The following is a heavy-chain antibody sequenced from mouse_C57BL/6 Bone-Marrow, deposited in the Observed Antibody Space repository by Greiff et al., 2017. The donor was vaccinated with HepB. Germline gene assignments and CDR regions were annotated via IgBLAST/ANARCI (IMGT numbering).Heavy chain of an antibody. V-gene: IGHV1-82*01. CDR2: IYPGDGDT. J-gene: IGHJ2*01. Sequence: QVQLQQSGPELVKPGASVKISCKASGYAFSSSWMNWVKQRPGKGLEWIGRIYPGDGDTNYNGKLKGKATLTADKSTRTAYMQLSSLTSEDSAVYFCARWGWDYWGQGATLTVSS. CDR3: ARWGWDY. D-gene: IGHD1-1*02. CDR1: GYAFSSSW.